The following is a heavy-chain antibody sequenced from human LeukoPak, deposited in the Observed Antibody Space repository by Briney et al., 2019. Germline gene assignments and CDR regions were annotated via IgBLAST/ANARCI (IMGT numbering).Heavy chain of an antibody. CDR1: GVTFSSYA. CDR2: LRPVFGPI. D-gene: IGHD1-20*01. CDR3: ATNPMTGYHLGDHFYFYMAV. V-gene: IGHV1-69*05. J-gene: IGHJ6*03. Sequence: SVKVSCKASGVTFSSYAISWVRQAPGQGLEWIGGLRPVFGPINSAQKFQDRVTLTKDDSTTTAYMELRSLRSEDTAVYYCATNPMTGYHLGDHFYFYMAVWGKGTTVTVS.